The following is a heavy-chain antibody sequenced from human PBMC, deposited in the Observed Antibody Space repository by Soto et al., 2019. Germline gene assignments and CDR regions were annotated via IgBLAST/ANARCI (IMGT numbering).Heavy chain of an antibody. V-gene: IGHV3-30-3*01. CDR1: GFTFSSYA. CDR3: ARDLFVVVVAAKPAPGGSGMDV. CDR2: ISYDGSNK. D-gene: IGHD2-15*01. Sequence: GGSLRLSCAASGFTFSSYAMHWVRQAPGKGLEWVAVISYDGSNKYYADSVKGRFTISRDNSKNTLYLQMNSLRAEDTAVYYCARDLFVVVVAAKPAPGGSGMDVWGQGTTVTVSS. J-gene: IGHJ6*02.